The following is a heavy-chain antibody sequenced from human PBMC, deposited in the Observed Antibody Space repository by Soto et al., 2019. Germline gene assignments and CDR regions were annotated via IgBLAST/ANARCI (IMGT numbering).Heavy chain of an antibody. V-gene: IGHV4-59*01. J-gene: IGHJ6*03. Sequence: SETLSLTCTVSGGSISSYYWSWIRQPPGKGLEWIGYIYYSGSTNYNLSLKSRVTISVDTSRNQFSLKLSSVTAADTAVYYCARMSAGYSFSDYYYMDVWGKGTTVTVSS. CDR3: ARMSAGYSFSDYYYMDV. CDR1: GGSISSYY. CDR2: IYYSGST. D-gene: IGHD5-18*01.